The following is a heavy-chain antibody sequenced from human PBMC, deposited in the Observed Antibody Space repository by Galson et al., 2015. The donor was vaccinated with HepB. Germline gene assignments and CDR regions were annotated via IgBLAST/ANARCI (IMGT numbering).Heavy chain of an antibody. Sequence: SLRLSCAASGFTFSNAWMSWVRQAPGKGLEWVGRIKSNTDGGTTDYAAPVKGRFTISRDDSKNTLYLQMNSLKTEDTAVYYCTTEELSHHGSWIDYWGQGTLVTVSS. CDR2: IKSNTDGGTT. CDR1: GFTFSNAW. CDR3: TTEELSHHGSWIDY. J-gene: IGHJ4*02. D-gene: IGHD2-2*03. V-gene: IGHV3-15*01.